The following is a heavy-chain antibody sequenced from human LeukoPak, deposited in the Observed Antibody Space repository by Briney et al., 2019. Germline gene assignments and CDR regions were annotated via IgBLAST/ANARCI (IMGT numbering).Heavy chain of an antibody. CDR2: ISSSSRTI. CDR3: ARGISDVYNY. Sequence: GGSLRLSCAASGFTFSSYSMNWARQAPGKGLEWLSYISSSSRTIYYADSVKGRFTVSRDNAKNSLYLQMNSLRDEDTAVYYCARGISDVYNYWGQGTLVTVSS. D-gene: IGHD5-24*01. J-gene: IGHJ4*02. V-gene: IGHV3-48*02. CDR1: GFTFSSYS.